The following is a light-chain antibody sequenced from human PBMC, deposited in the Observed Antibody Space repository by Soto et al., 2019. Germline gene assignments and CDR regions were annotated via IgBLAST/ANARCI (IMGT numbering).Light chain of an antibody. V-gene: IGLV2-14*01. CDR2: EVT. J-gene: IGLJ3*02. Sequence: QSALTQPASVSGSPGQSITISCTGTSSDIGRYNFVSWYQQHPGKAPKVMIYEVTNRPSGVSNRFSGSKSGNTASLTISGLQAEDEADYYCSSHTSSSSWVFGGGTQLTVL. CDR1: SSDIGRYNF. CDR3: SSHTSSSSWV.